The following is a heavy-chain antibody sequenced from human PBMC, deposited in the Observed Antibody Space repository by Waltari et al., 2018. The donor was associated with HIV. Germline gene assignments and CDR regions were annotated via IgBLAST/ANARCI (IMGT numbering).Heavy chain of an antibody. CDR1: GFTFSSYS. CDR3: ARDWIRVNYYYYGMDV. Sequence: AASGFTFSSYSMNWVRQAPGKGLEWVSYISSSSSTIYYADSVKGRFTISRDNAKNSLYLQMNSLRAEDTAVYYCARDWIRVNYYYYGMDVWGQGTTVTVSS. D-gene: IGHD5-18*01. V-gene: IGHV3-48*04. J-gene: IGHJ6*02. CDR2: ISSSSSTI.